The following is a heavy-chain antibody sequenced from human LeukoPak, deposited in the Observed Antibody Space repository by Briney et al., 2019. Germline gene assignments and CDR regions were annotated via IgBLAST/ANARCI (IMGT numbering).Heavy chain of an antibody. Sequence: GESLKISCKGSGYSFTSYWIGWVRQMPGKGLEWMGIIYPGDSDTRYSPSFQGQVTISADKSISTAYLQWSSLKASDTAMYYCARQPKEGTMIVVGFDHWGQGTLVTVAS. CDR1: GYSFTSYW. D-gene: IGHD3-22*01. V-gene: IGHV5-51*01. J-gene: IGHJ4*02. CDR3: ARQPKEGTMIVVGFDH. CDR2: IYPGDSDT.